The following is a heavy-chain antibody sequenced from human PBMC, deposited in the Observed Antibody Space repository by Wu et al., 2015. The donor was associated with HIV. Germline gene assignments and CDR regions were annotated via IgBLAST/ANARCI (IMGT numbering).Heavy chain of an antibody. CDR3: AREDYDYGDYYYYYYGMDV. D-gene: IGHD4-17*01. J-gene: IGHJ6*02. CDR1: GGTFSSRA. CDR2: IIPIFGTA. V-gene: IGHV1-69*13. Sequence: QVQLVQSGAEVKKPGSSVKVSCKASGGTFSSRAISWVRQAPGQGLDWMGRIIPIFGTANYAQKFQGRVTITADESTSTAYMELSSLRSEDTAVYYCAREDYDYGDYYYYYYGMDVWGQGTTVTVSS.